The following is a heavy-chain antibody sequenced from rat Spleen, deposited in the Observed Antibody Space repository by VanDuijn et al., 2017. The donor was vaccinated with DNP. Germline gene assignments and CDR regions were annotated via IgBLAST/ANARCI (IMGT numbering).Heavy chain of an antibody. D-gene: IGHD1-7*01. CDR1: RFTFSNYG. CDR3: ARQVWAFDY. V-gene: IGHV5-29*01. CDR2: ISYDGSST. J-gene: IGHJ2*01. Sequence: EVQLVESDGGLVQPGRSLKLSCAASRFTFSNYGMAWVRQAPTKGLEWVATISYDGSSTYYRDSVKGRFTISRDNAKSTLYLQMDSLRSEDTATYYCARQVWAFDYWGQGVMVTVSS.